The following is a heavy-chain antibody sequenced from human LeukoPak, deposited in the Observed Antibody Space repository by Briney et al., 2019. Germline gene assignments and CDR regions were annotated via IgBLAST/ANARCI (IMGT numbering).Heavy chain of an antibody. CDR2: ISYDGSNK. CDR1: GFTFSSYG. CDR3: AKFEDIVGAFDL. Sequence: PGRSLRLSCAASGFTFSSYGMHWVRQAPGKGLEWVAVISYDGSNKYYVDSVKGRFTISRDNSKNTLYLQMNSLRAEGTAVYYCAKFEDIVGAFDLWGRGTLVTVSS. V-gene: IGHV3-30*18. J-gene: IGHJ2*01. D-gene: IGHD1-26*01.